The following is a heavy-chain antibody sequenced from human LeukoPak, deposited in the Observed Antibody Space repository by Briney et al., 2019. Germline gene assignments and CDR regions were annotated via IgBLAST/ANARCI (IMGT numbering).Heavy chain of an antibody. Sequence: ASVKVSCKASGYTFTNYGISWVRQAPGQGLEWMGWINTNTGNPTYAQGFTGRFVFSLDASVSTAYLQISSLKAEDTAVYYCARDRKGLAGYSSSCLGYWGQGTLVTVSS. CDR3: ARDRKGLAGYSSSCLGY. J-gene: IGHJ4*02. D-gene: IGHD6-13*01. CDR2: INTNTGNP. CDR1: GYTFTNYG. V-gene: IGHV7-4-1*02.